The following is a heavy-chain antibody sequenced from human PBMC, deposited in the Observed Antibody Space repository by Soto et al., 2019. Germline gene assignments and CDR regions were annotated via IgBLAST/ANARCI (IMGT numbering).Heavy chain of an antibody. J-gene: IGHJ6*02. CDR3: ARVVMTAVAASFYYGLDV. Sequence: QVQLVQSGAEVRKPGSSVTVSCKASGGTFSTYGITWVLQAPGQGLEWMGNIIPLIGTANYAQRFRGRVTITADESTTTSYMERTCLRSADSAVYFCARVVMTAVAASFYYGLDVWGQGTTVTVSS. CDR2: IIPLIGTA. D-gene: IGHD2-21*02. CDR1: GGTFSTYG. V-gene: IGHV1-69*18.